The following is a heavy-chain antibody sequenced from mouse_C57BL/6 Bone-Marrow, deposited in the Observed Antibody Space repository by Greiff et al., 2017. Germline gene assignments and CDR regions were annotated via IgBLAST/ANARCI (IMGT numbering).Heavy chain of an antibody. CDR1: GFTFSSYG. CDR3: ARQPYNFDY. Sequence: EVQLVESGGDLVKPGGSLKLSCAASGFTFSSYGMSWVRQTPDKRLEWVATISSGGSYTYYPDSVKGRFTISRDKAKNTLYLQMSSLKSEDTAMYYCARQPYNFDYWGQGTTLTVSS. J-gene: IGHJ2*01. CDR2: ISSGGSYT. V-gene: IGHV5-6*01.